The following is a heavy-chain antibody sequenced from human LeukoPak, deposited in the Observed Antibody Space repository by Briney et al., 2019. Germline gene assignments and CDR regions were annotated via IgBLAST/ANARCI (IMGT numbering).Heavy chain of an antibody. D-gene: IGHD5-18*01. V-gene: IGHV3-48*04. CDR3: ARDMGWSYSLDAFNV. Sequence: GGSLRLSCAASGSTFSSHTMNWVRQAPGKGLEWVSYISSTSSVIYYADSVKGRFTISRDNAKNSLYLQMNSLRADDTAVYYCARDMGWSYSLDAFNVWGQGTMVTVSS. J-gene: IGHJ3*01. CDR2: ISSTSSVI. CDR1: GSTFSSHT.